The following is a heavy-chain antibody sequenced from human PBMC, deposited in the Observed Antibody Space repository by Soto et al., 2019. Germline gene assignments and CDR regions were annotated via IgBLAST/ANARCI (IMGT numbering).Heavy chain of an antibody. CDR3: ARDHMVRGVQGGY. Sequence: ASLKLSCKSSGYTFTSYGISWVRQAPGQGLEWMGWISAYNGNTNYAQKLQGRVTMTTDTSTSTAYMELRSLRSDDTAVYYCARDHMVRGVQGGYWGQGTLVTVSS. D-gene: IGHD3-10*01. CDR1: GYTFTSYG. V-gene: IGHV1-18*01. J-gene: IGHJ4*02. CDR2: ISAYNGNT.